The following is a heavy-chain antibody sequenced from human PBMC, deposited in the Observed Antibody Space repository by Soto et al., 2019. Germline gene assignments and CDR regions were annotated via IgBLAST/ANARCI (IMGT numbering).Heavy chain of an antibody. V-gene: IGHV4-34*01. CDR3: ARDIAVAGTSYAY. Sequence: SETLSLTCAVYGGSFSGYYGSWIRKPPGKGLEWIGEINHSGSTNYNPSLKSRVTISVDTSKNQFSLKLSSVTAADTAVYYCARDIAVAGTSYAYWGQGTLVTVSS. CDR2: INHSGST. D-gene: IGHD6-19*01. J-gene: IGHJ4*02. CDR1: GGSFSGYY.